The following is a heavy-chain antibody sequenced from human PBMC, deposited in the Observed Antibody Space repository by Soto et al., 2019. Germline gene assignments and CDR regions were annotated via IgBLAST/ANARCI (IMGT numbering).Heavy chain of an antibody. CDR3: ARRDSGGFYRFFDS. Sequence: SVKVSCKASGGSLSTNPISWVRQAPGQGLEWMGGTGSGTGPGNHAQKFQGRLTVTADKSTSTVYMELTNLSSEGTAVYYCARRDSGGFYRFFDSWGQGTLVTVSS. J-gene: IGHJ4*02. CDR1: GGSLSTNP. V-gene: IGHV1-69*06. CDR2: TGSGTGPG. D-gene: IGHD2-15*01.